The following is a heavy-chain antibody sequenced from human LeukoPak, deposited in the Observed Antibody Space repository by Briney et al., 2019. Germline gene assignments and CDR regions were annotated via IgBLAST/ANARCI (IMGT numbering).Heavy chain of an antibody. V-gene: IGHV1-18*01. Sequence: ASVKVSCKASGYTFTSYGISWVRQAPGQGLEWMGWISAYNGDTNYAQKLQGRVTMTTDTSTSTAYMELKSLRSDDTAVYYCARLSITMIVDYWGQGTLVTVSS. CDR1: GYTFTSYG. CDR2: ISAYNGDT. D-gene: IGHD3-22*01. J-gene: IGHJ4*02. CDR3: ARLSITMIVDY.